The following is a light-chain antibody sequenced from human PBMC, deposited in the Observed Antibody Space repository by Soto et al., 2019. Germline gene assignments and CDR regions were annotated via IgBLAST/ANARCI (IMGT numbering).Light chain of an antibody. CDR3: KQSYSTHRT. CDR1: QSISSY. J-gene: IGKJ1*01. V-gene: IGKV1-39*01. CDR2: AEY. Sequence: DIQMTQSPSSLSPPVGDRVTITCRAIQSISSYLNWYQQKPGKDPKLLIYAEYSLQSGVQSRFSGSGSGTDFTLTIRSMQPEDFATYYCKQSYSTHRTFGQGKKVDLK.